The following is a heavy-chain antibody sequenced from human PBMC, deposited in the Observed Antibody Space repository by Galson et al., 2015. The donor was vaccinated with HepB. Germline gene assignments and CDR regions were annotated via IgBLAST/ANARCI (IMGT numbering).Heavy chain of an antibody. V-gene: IGHV3-53*01. D-gene: IGHD5-18*01. CDR2: ISSGGGT. CDR3: ARDGYTFPGFDY. J-gene: IGHJ4*02. CDR1: GFTFSNY. Sequence: SLRLSWAASGFTFSNYMSWVRQAPGTGLEGVSVISSGGGTFFADSMKGRFTITRDNSKNTVYLQMNSLRAEDTGVYYSARDGYTFPGFDYWGQGTLVTVSS.